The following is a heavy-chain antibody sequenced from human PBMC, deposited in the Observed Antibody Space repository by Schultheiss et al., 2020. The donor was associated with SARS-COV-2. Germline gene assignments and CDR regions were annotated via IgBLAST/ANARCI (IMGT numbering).Heavy chain of an antibody. J-gene: IGHJ6*02. V-gene: IGHV3-30*18. D-gene: IGHD6-13*01. CDR1: GFTVSSNY. Sequence: GGSLRLSCAASGFTVSSNYMSWVRQAPGKGLEWVAVISYDGSNKYYADSVKGRFTISRDNSKNTLYLQMNSLRAEDTAVYYCAKVVASASRYYYIMDVWGQGTTVTVSS. CDR3: AKVVASASRYYYIMDV. CDR2: ISYDGSNK.